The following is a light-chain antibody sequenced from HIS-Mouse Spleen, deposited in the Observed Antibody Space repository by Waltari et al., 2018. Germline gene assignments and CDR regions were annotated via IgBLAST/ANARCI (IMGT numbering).Light chain of an antibody. J-gene: IGLJ2*01. V-gene: IGLV3-10*01. Sequence: SYDLTRPPSVSGSPAQTARITSPGNALATKYAYQYQQKPGQAPVLVIYENSKRPSGIPERFSGSSSGNMATLTISGAQVEDEADYYCYSPDSSGNHRVFGGGTKLTVL. CDR2: ENS. CDR1: ALATKY. CDR3: YSPDSSGNHRV.